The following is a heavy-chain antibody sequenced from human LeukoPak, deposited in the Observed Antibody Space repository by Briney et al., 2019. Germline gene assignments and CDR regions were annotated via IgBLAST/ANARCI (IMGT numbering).Heavy chain of an antibody. CDR2: IIPILGIA. CDR1: GYTLTGYY. J-gene: IGHJ4*02. Sequence: GASVKVSCKASGYTLTGYYVHWVRQAPGQGLEWMGRIIPILGIANYAQKFQGRVTITADKSTSTAYMELSSLRSEDTAVYYCAAQGVGATGPYFDYWGQGTLVTVSS. CDR3: AAQGVGATGPYFDY. V-gene: IGHV1-69*02. D-gene: IGHD1-26*01.